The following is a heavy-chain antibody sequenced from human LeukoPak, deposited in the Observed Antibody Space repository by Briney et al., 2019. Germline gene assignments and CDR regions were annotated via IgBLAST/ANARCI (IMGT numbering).Heavy chain of an antibody. J-gene: IGHJ4*02. CDR3: ARHLSSGGNY. CDR1: GFIFSSYS. V-gene: IGHV3-48*02. Sequence: PGESLRLSCAASGFIFSSYSMNWVRQRPGKGLEWVSYISSSSTSIYYADSVKGRFTISRDNAKNSLSLQMNSLRDEDTAVYYCARHLSSGGNYWGQGTLVTVSS. D-gene: IGHD6-19*01. CDR2: ISSSSTSI.